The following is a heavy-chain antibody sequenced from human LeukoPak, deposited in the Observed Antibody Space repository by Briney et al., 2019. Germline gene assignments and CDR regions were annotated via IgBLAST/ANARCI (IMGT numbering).Heavy chain of an antibody. Sequence: SETLSLTCAVYGGSFSGYYWSWIRQPPGKGLEWIGEINHSGSTNYNPSLKSRVAVSVDTSKNQFSLRLSSVTAADTAVYYCARGAVVTVYAILDSWGQGTLVTVSS. CDR1: GGSFSGYY. J-gene: IGHJ4*02. CDR3: ARGAVVTVYAILDS. CDR2: INHSGST. V-gene: IGHV4-34*01. D-gene: IGHD2-8*01.